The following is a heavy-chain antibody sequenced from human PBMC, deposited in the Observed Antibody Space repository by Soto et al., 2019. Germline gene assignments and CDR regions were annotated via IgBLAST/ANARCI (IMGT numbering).Heavy chain of an antibody. D-gene: IGHD3-16*01. CDR1: GGSISSGGYS. V-gene: IGHV4-30-2*01. CDR2: IYHSGST. CDR3: ARADPDASVGY. J-gene: IGHJ4*02. Sequence: TSETLSLTCAVSGGSISSGGYSWSWIRQPPGKGLEWIGYIYHSGSTYYNPSLKSRVTISADTSRNQFSLKLSSVIAADTAVYYCARADPDASVGYWGQGTLVTVSS.